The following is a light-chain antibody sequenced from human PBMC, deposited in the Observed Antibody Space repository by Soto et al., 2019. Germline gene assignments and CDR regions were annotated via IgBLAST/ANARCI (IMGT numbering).Light chain of an antibody. CDR3: QQYNNWPPYT. V-gene: IGKV3-15*01. J-gene: IGKJ1*01. CDR1: QSVSSN. Sequence: EIVMTQSPATLSVSPGERATLSCRASQSVSSNLAWYQQQPGQAPRLLIYGASTRATGIPARFSGSGSGTEFTLTISSLQSEDFAVYYCQQYNNWPPYTFGQGTKV. CDR2: GAS.